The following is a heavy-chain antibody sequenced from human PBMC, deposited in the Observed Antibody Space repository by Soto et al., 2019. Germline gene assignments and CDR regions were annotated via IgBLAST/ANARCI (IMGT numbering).Heavy chain of an antibody. J-gene: IGHJ4*02. CDR2: IYYSGST. Sequence: SETLSLTCTDSGGSISSGGYYWSWIRQNPGKGLEWIGYIYYSGSTYYNPSLKSRVTISVDTSKNQFSLKLSSVTAADTAVYYCARARGNSVHYYFDYWGQGTLVTVSS. V-gene: IGHV4-31*03. D-gene: IGHD2-21*02. CDR3: ARARGNSVHYYFDY. CDR1: GGSISSGGYY.